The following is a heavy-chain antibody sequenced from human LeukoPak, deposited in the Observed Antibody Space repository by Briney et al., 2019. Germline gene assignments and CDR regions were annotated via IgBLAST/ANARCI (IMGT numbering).Heavy chain of an antibody. CDR1: GGSISSGSYY. CDR3: AKITTLDY. CDR2: IYTSGST. Sequence: KASETLSLTCTVSGGSISSGSYYWSWIRQPAGKGLEWIGRIYTSGSTNYNPSLKSRVTISVDTSKNQFSLRLNSVIAADTAIYYCAKITTLDYWGQGTLVTVSS. D-gene: IGHD1-1*01. V-gene: IGHV4-61*02. J-gene: IGHJ4*02.